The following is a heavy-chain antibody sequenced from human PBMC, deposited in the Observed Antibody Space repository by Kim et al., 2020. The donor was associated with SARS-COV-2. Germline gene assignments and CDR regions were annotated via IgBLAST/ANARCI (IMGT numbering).Heavy chain of an antibody. CDR2: VWHDGINK. CDR1: GFRFNTYG. J-gene: IGHJ6*02. D-gene: IGHD3-10*01. V-gene: IGHV3-33*01. CDR3: ARDQDPFFYGSGGPLDV. Sequence: GGSLRLSCAASGFRFNTYGIHWVRQAPGKGLEWVAVVWHDGINKYYADSVKGRFTISRDNSKNTLYLEMSSLRAEDTAVYYCARDQDPFFYGSGGPLDVWGQGTTVTVSS.